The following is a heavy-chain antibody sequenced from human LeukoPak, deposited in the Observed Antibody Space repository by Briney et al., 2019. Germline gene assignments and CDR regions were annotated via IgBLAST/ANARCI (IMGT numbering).Heavy chain of an antibody. D-gene: IGHD5-24*01. CDR1: GYSFTSYW. CDR2: IYPGDSDT. Sequence: GESLKISCKGSGYSFTSYWIGWVRQMPGKGLEWMGIIYPGDSDTRYSPSFQGQVTISADKSISTAYLQWSSLKASDTAVYYCACRRDGYNYDFDYWGQGTLVTVSS. J-gene: IGHJ4*02. V-gene: IGHV5-51*01. CDR3: ACRRDGYNYDFDY.